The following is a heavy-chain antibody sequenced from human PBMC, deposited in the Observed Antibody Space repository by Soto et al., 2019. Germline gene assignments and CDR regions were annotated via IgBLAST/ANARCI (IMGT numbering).Heavy chain of an antibody. CDR3: ARFCSIWSYYSSGIAL. D-gene: IGHD6-13*01. J-gene: IGHJ6*02. CDR1: GDTFARYD. V-gene: IGHV1-8*01. CDR2: MKPNSGNP. Sequence: ASVKVCCKAYGDTFARYDINWVGQGTGQRIERMGWMKPNSGNPGYAQKFQGRVTMTRNTSISTAYMELSSLRSEDTAVYYCARFCSIWSYYSSGIALWAHATMVTV.